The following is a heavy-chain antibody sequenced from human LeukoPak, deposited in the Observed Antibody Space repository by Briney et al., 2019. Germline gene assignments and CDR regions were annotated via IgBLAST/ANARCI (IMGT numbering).Heavy chain of an antibody. CDR2: IIPTGGST. CDR1: GGTFSSYA. V-gene: IGHV1-69*10. J-gene: IGHJ5*02. Sequence: SVKVSCKASGGTFSSYAISWVRQAPGQGLEWMGGIIPTGGSTGYAQKFQGRVTMTRDMSTSTDYMELSSLRSEDTAIYYCARDNSVGDNAWWFDPWGQGTLVTVSS. D-gene: IGHD1-26*01. CDR3: ARDNSVGDNAWWFDP.